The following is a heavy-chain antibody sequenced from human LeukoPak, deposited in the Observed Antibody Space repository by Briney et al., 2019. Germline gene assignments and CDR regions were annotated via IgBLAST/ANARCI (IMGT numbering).Heavy chain of an antibody. D-gene: IGHD1-26*01. Sequence: GGSLRLSCAASGFTFSSYAMSWVRQAPGKGLEWVSAISGNGGSTYYADSVKGRFTISRDNSKNTLYLQMNSLRAEDTAVYYCAKGPKSGSSYFDYWGQGTLVTVSS. J-gene: IGHJ4*02. CDR1: GFTFSSYA. CDR2: ISGNGGST. CDR3: AKGPKSGSSYFDY. V-gene: IGHV3-23*01.